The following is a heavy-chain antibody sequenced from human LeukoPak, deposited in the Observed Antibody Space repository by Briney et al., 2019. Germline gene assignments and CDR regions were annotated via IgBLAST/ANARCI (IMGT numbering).Heavy chain of an antibody. Sequence: VASVKVSCKASGGTFSSYAISWVRQAPGQGLEWMGRIIPIFGTANYAQKFQGRVTITTDESTSTAYMELSSLRSEDTAVYYCATDVAMASLHPFDYWGQGTLVTVSS. CDR1: GGTFSSYA. CDR3: ATDVAMASLHPFDY. J-gene: IGHJ4*02. D-gene: IGHD5-18*01. V-gene: IGHV1-69*05. CDR2: IIPIFGTA.